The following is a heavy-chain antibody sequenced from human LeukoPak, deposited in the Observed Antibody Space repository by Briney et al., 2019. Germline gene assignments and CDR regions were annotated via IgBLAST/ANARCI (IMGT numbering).Heavy chain of an antibody. V-gene: IGHV4-4*07. J-gene: IGHJ4*02. CDR2: IYSSGTA. CDR3: ARDTGYFGSGGFDQ. D-gene: IGHD3-10*01. Sequence: SETLSLTRIVSGGSISGYYWSWIRQPAGKGLECIGRIYSSGTANYNPSLQSRVTMSVDTSKTQASLKLTSVTGADTGVYYCARDTGYFGSGGFDQWGQGTLVTVSA. CDR1: GGSISGYY.